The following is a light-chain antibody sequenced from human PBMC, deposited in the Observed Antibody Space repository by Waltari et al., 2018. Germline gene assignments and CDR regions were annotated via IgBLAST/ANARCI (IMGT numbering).Light chain of an antibody. CDR1: SSDVGYFDF. V-gene: IGLV2-8*01. CDR2: DVT. Sequence: QSALTQPPSASGSPGQSVTIFCTGTSSDVGYFDFVSWYQQHPGKAPKPLIYDVTKRPSGVPGRVSASKSGRTASLTVSGLQVEDESDYYCSSYAGNNKWVFGGGTKLTVL. CDR3: SSYAGNNKWV. J-gene: IGLJ3*02.